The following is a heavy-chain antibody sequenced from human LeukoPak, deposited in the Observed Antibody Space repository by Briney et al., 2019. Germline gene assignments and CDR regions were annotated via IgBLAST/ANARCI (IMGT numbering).Heavy chain of an antibody. D-gene: IGHD3-3*01. CDR3: ARDMNWNGEKGFDY. CDR2: INPNSGGT. Sequence: GASVKVSCKASGYTFTGYYMHWVRQAPRQGLEWMGWINPNSGGTNYAQKFQGRVTMTRDTSISTAYMELSRLRSDDTAVYYCARDMNWNGEKGFDYWGQGTLVTVSS. V-gene: IGHV1-2*02. CDR1: GYTFTGYY. J-gene: IGHJ4*02.